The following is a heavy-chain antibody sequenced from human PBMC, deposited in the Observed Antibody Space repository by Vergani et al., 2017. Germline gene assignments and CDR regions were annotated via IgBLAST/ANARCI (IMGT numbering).Heavy chain of an antibody. CDR1: GGSFSGYY. CDR3: ARGRRVIAVAPRAFEI. J-gene: IGHJ3*02. Sequence: QVQLQQWGAGLLKPSETLSLTCAVYGGSFSGYYWSWIRQPPGKGLEWIGEINHSGSTNYNPSLKSRVTISVDTSKNQFSLKLSSVTAADTAVYYCARGRRVIAVAPRAFEIWGQGTMVTVSS. V-gene: IGHV4-34*01. CDR2: INHSGST. D-gene: IGHD6-19*01.